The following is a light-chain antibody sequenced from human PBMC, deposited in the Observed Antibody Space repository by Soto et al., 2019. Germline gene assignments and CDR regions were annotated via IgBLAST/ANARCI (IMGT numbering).Light chain of an antibody. J-gene: IGLJ3*02. CDR2: DVT. CDR1: SSDVGGYNY. Sequence: QSALTQPASVSGSLGQSIAISCTGTSSDVGGYNYVSWYQQHPGKAPKLMIYDVTARPSGVSDRFSGSKSGNTASLTVSGLQAEDEANYYCSSYTSISTVVFGGGTKLTVL. CDR3: SSYTSISTVV. V-gene: IGLV2-14*03.